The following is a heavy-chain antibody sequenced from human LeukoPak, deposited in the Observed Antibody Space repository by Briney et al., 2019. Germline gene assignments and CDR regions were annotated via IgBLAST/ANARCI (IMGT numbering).Heavy chain of an antibody. CDR3: ARDPYSGNYVNYYYYYMDV. V-gene: IGHV3-21*01. CDR1: GFTFSSYA. Sequence: GRSLRLSCAASGFTFSSYAMSWVRQAPGKALEWVSSITSSGAYIFYADSVKGRFTISRDNAKDSLYLQMNSLGTEDTAVYYCARDPYSGNYVNYYYYYMDVWGKGTTVTISS. CDR2: ITSSGAYI. D-gene: IGHD1-26*01. J-gene: IGHJ6*03.